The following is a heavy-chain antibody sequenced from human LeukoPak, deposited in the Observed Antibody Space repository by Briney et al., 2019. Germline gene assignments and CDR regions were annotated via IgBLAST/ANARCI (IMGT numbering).Heavy chain of an antibody. CDR3: AKDAGSYQEGTLDY. Sequence: GASVKVSCKASGYTFTSYDINWVRQATGQGLEQMGGIIPIFGTANYAQKFQGRVTITTDESTSTAYMELSSLRSEDTAVYYCAKDAGSYQEGTLDYWGQGTLVTVSS. J-gene: IGHJ4*02. CDR2: IIPIFGTA. D-gene: IGHD3-10*01. CDR1: GYTFTSYD. V-gene: IGHV1-69*05.